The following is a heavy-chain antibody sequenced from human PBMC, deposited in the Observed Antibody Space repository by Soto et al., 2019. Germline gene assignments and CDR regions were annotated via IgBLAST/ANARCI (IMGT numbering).Heavy chain of an antibody. CDR1: GFTFSNFW. V-gene: IGHV3-74*01. Sequence: EGQLVESGGGLVQPGGSLRLSCAASGFTFSNFWVHWVRQAPGKGLVWVSRASPDGSSTSYADSVKGRFTISRDNAKNSLYLQMNSLRDEDTAVYYCASGRGAAAGIWGYWGQGTLVTVSS. D-gene: IGHD6-13*01. CDR2: ASPDGSST. J-gene: IGHJ4*02. CDR3: ASGRGAAAGIWGY.